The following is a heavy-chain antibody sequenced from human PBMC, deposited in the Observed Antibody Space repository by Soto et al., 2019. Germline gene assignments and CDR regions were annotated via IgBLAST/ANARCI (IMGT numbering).Heavy chain of an antibody. D-gene: IGHD4-17*01. J-gene: IGHJ4*02. Sequence: QVQLQESGPGLVKPSETLSLTCTVSGGSVSSGSYYWSWIRQPPGKGLEWIGFIYYSGSTNSNPSLKSRVTISVDTSKNQFSLKLSSVTAADTAVYYCANYPTTVTSDYWGQGTLVTVSS. CDR2: IYYSGST. V-gene: IGHV4-61*01. CDR1: GGSVSSGSYY. CDR3: ANYPTTVTSDY.